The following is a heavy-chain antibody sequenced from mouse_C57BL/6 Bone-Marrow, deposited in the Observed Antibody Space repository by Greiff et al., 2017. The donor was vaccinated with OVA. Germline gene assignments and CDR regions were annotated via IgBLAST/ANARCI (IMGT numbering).Heavy chain of an antibody. CDR2: INPNNGGT. Sequence: EVKLQESGPELVKPGASVKMSCKASGYTFTDYNMHWVKQSHGKSLEWIGYINPNNGGTSYNQKFKGKATLTVNKSSSTAYMELRSLTSEDAAVYYCARYYGGFAYWGQGTLVTVSA. D-gene: IGHD1-2*01. CDR3: ARYYGGFAY. J-gene: IGHJ3*01. V-gene: IGHV1-22*01. CDR1: GYTFTDYN.